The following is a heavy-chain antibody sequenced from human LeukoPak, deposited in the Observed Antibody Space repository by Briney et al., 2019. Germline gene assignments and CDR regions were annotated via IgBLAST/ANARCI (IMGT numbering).Heavy chain of an antibody. CDR2: FDPEDGET. CDR1: GYTLIQLS. Sequence: ASVKVSCKVSGYTLIQLSMHWVRQAPGKGFEWMGGFDPEDGETVYAQKFQGKITMTEDSSTDTAYMELSSLRSEDTAVYYCATRIISSSSYDFDYWGQGTLVTVSS. D-gene: IGHD3-22*01. J-gene: IGHJ4*02. CDR3: ATRIISSSSYDFDY. V-gene: IGHV1-24*01.